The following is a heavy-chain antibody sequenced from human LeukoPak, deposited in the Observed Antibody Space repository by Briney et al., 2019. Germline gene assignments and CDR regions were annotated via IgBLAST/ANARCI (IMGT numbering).Heavy chain of an antibody. J-gene: IGHJ4*02. D-gene: IGHD2-2*01. Sequence: PGGPLRLSCAASGFIFSDYTMNWVRQAPGKGMEWVSSISPDSSYIFYADSVKGRFTISRDNAKNSLYLQMNSLRVEDTATYYCANNLYCASASCLWGQGTLVSVSS. CDR3: ANNLYCASASCL. V-gene: IGHV3-21*01. CDR1: GFIFSDYT. CDR2: ISPDSSYI.